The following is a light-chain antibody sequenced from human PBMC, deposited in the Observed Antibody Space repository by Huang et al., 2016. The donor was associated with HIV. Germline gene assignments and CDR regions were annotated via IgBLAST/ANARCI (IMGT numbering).Light chain of an antibody. Sequence: DIQMTQSPASLSASTGVRVTLTCRASQHIGNFVAWFQQKPGQVPRLLIDGASMLQSGVPSRFSGRGSGTDFTLTITNFQPEDIATYYCQRYDSAPRAFGQGTKVDLK. CDR2: GAS. CDR1: QHIGNF. CDR3: QRYDSAPRA. J-gene: IGKJ1*01. V-gene: IGKV1-27*01.